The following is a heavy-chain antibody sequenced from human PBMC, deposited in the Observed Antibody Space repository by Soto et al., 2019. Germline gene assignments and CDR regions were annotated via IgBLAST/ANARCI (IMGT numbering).Heavy chain of an antibody. Sequence: PSETLSLTCTVSGGSISSADYYWSCIRQPPGKGLEWIGYIYDTDNTYYNPSLKSRVSISVDTSKNQFSLKLSSVTAADTAVYYCARDDWFLSKYGMDVWGQGTTVT. CDR2: IYDTDNT. CDR1: GGSISSADYY. D-gene: IGHD3-9*01. J-gene: IGHJ6*02. V-gene: IGHV4-30-4*01. CDR3: ARDDWFLSKYGMDV.